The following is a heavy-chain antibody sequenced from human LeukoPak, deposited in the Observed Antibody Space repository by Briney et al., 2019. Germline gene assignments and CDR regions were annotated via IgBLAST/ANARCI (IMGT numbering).Heavy chain of an antibody. CDR1: GFTLSDHY. CDR3: GRSRAGAIDY. J-gene: IGHJ4*02. Sequence: GGSLRLSCAASGFTLSDHYMDWVRQAPGKGLEWVGRTRNKANSYSTEYAASVKGRFTISRDESKNSLYLQMNSLKTEDTAVYYCGRSRAGAIDYWGQGTLVIVSS. D-gene: IGHD1-26*01. V-gene: IGHV3-72*01. CDR2: TRNKANSYST.